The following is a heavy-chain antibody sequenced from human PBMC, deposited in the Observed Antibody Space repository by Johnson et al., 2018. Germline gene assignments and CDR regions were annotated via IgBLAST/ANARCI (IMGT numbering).Heavy chain of an antibody. D-gene: IGHD6-19*01. Sequence: QVQLVESGGGVVQPGRSLRLSCGASGFTFINYAMPWVRQAPGKGMEWVAFTSYDGSKKYYEDSVKGRITISRDNSKKTVYLKRNSLRTEDKAVYYCARGSSGKSLYYYYGMDVWGQGTTVTVSS. CDR3: ARGSSGKSLYYYYGMDV. CDR2: TSYDGSKK. CDR1: GFTFINYA. V-gene: IGHV3-30-3*01. J-gene: IGHJ6*02.